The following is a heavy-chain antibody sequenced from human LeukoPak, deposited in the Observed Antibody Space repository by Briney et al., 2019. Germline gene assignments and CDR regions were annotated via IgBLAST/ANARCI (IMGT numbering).Heavy chain of an antibody. CDR3: ARDRPLIVVVSAMDV. J-gene: IGHJ6*03. CDR1: GYTFTGYY. V-gene: IGHV1-2*02. D-gene: IGHD2-2*01. CDR2: INPNSGGT. Sequence: ASVKVSCKASGYTFTGYYMHWVRQAPGQGLEWMGWINPNSGGTDYAQKFQGRVTMTRDTSISTAYMELSRLRSDDTAVYYCARDRPLIVVVSAMDVWGKGPRSPSP.